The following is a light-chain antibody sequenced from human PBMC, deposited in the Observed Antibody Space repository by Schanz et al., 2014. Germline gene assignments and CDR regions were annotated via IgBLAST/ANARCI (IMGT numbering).Light chain of an antibody. Sequence: DIQMTQSPSSLSAFVGDRITITCRARQTINTYLNWYQQKPGKAPKLLIYSASSLQSGVPSRFSGSGSGTDFTLTISSLQPEDFATYYCQQGYSTPTFGQGTKLEIK. CDR3: QQGYSTPT. CDR1: QTINTY. V-gene: IGKV1-39*01. CDR2: SAS. J-gene: IGKJ2*01.